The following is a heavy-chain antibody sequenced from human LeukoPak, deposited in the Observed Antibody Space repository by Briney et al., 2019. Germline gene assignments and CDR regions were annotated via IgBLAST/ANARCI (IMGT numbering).Heavy chain of an antibody. V-gene: IGHV1-2*02. J-gene: IGHJ4*02. D-gene: IGHD3-9*01. CDR3: ARGSRSHDWLSPLDS. CDR2: LNPQTGDT. Sequence: ASVKVSCKASGYAFSAYYMHWVRQAPGQGLEWMGWLNPQTGDTHFAQKFQGRVTFTRDTSISTAFMAMSRLRSDDTAVFYCARGSRSHDWLSPLDSWGQGTLVTVSS. CDR1: GYAFSAYY.